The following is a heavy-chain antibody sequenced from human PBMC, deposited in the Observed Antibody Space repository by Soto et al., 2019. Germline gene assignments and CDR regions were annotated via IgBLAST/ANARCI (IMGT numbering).Heavy chain of an antibody. CDR3: ESIANIFDFDN. J-gene: IGHJ4*02. D-gene: IGHD2-21*01. Sequence: GESLKISCETSGYSFTNFWIGWVRQMPGKGLEGMGIIYPGDSDTRYSPSFQGQVTISADKSISTAYLQWSSLKASDAAMYHCESIANIFDFDNWRQGTLVTVS. V-gene: IGHV5-51*01. CDR1: GYSFTNFW. CDR2: IYPGDSDT.